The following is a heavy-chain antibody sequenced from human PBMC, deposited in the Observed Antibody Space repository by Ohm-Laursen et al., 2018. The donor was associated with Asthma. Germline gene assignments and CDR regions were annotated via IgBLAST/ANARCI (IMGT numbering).Heavy chain of an antibody. CDR2: INQDGSIW. V-gene: IGHV3-7*05. J-gene: IGHJ4*02. CDR1: GFTFDDYS. CDR3: AVSIYAYGEGAY. Sequence: GSLRLSCAASGFTFDDYSMHWVRQGPGRGLEWVANINQDGSIWGYVDSVKGRFAISRDNAHNSLYLQMNSLRAEDTAFYYCAVSIYAYGEGAYWGQGTLVTVSS. D-gene: IGHD3-10*01.